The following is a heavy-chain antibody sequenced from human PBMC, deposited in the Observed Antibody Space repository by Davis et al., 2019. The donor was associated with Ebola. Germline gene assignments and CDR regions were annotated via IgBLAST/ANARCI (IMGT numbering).Heavy chain of an antibody. D-gene: IGHD5-12*01. V-gene: IGHV1-69*02. CDR1: GGTFSSYT. Sequence: AASVKVSCKASGGTFSSYTISWVRQAPGQGLEWMGRIIPILGIANYAQKFQGRVTITADKSTSTAYMELSSLRSEDTAVYFCARSSGKGWFYFDYWGQGTLVTVSS. CDR2: IIPILGIA. J-gene: IGHJ4*02. CDR3: ARSSGKGWFYFDY.